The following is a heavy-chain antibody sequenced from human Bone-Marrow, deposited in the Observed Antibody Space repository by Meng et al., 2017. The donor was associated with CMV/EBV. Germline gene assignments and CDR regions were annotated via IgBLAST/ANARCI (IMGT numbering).Heavy chain of an antibody. V-gene: IGHV4-34*01. Sequence: LSFICTCYNRSFSDYYWRVLRQPQGKGLEWIGKLNHSGRTNCNQSLKSRVNISVHTSKNQFSLRLTSVTAADTAVYYCARGGFWFDPWGQGTLVTVSS. CDR2: LNHSGRT. CDR3: ARGGFWFDP. CDR1: NRSFSDYY. J-gene: IGHJ5*02.